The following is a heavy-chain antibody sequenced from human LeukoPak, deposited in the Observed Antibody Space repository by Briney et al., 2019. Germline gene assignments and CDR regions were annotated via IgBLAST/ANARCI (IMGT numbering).Heavy chain of an antibody. CDR3: ARRDSYSSGYYYFDY. CDR2: INHSGST. D-gene: IGHD3-22*01. Sequence: SSETLSLTCAVYGGSFSGYYWSWIRQPPGKGLEWIGEINHSGSTNYNPSLKSRVTISVDTSKNQFSLKLSSVTAADTAVYYCARRDSYSSGYYYFDYWGQGTLVTVSS. V-gene: IGHV4-34*01. CDR1: GGSFSGYY. J-gene: IGHJ4*02.